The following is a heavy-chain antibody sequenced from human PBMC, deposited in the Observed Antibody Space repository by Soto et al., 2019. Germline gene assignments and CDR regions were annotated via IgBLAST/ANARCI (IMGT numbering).Heavy chain of an antibody. Sequence: DSVKVSFKVSGYPLTELSMHWVRQAPGKGLEWIGGFDPEDGETIYAQKFQGRATMTEDTSTDTAYMELSSLRSEDTAVYYCATATGYCSSTSCYDIYAEYFQHWGQGTLVTVSS. J-gene: IGHJ1*01. CDR1: GYPLTELS. CDR2: FDPEDGET. CDR3: ATATGYCSSTSCYDIYAEYFQH. V-gene: IGHV1-24*01. D-gene: IGHD2-2*01.